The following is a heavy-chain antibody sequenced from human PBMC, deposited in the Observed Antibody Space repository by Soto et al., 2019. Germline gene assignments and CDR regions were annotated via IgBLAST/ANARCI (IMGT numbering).Heavy chain of an antibody. CDR3: ATIFDSSGYYYGNNWFDP. J-gene: IGHJ5*02. D-gene: IGHD3-22*01. CDR2: IYYRGST. CDR1: GGSISSGGYS. V-gene: IGHV4-31*11. Sequence: SETLSLTCAVSGGSISSGGYSWSWIRQHPGKGLEWIGYIYYRGSTYYNPSLKSQVTKSVDTSTKQFSLKLRTMTAADTAVYYCATIFDSSGYYYGNNWFDPWGQGTLVTVS.